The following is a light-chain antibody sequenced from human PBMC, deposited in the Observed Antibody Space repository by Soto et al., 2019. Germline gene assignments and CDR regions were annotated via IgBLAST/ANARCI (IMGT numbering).Light chain of an antibody. J-gene: IGKJ4*01. V-gene: IGKV3-11*01. CDR1: RSVGVY. CDR2: DTS. Sequence: IVLTQSPATLSLSPGERATLSCRASRSVGVYLVWYQQKPGQAPRLLISDTSNRATGIPARFSGSGSGTDFTLTISSLESEDFVVYYCQQRSNWPPGSLTFGGGTRVEIK. CDR3: QQRSNWPPGSLT.